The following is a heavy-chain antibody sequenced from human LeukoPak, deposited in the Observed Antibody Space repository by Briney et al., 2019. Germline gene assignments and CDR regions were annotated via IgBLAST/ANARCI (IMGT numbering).Heavy chain of an antibody. CDR3: ARGDILTGPYYFDY. V-gene: IGHV3-30-3*01. J-gene: IGHJ4*02. CDR2: ISFDGSTK. D-gene: IGHD3-9*01. Sequence: GGSLRLSCAASGFTFSTYAMHWVCRAPGKGLQWVAVISFDGSTKYYADSVRGRFTISRDNSKNTLYLQINSLRPEDTAVYYCARGDILTGPYYFDYWGQGTLVTVSS. CDR1: GFTFSTYA.